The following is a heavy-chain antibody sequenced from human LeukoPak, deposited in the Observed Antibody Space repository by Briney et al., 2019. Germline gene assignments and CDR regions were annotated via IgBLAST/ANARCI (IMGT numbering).Heavy chain of an antibody. D-gene: IGHD1-26*01. J-gene: IGHJ4*02. CDR1: GGTFSSYA. Sequence: GASVKVSCKASGGTFSSYAISWVRQAPGQGLEWMGGIIPIFGTANYAQKFQGRVTITADESTSTAYMELSSLRSEDTAVYYCARETAPSGSHDYWAREPWSPSPQ. CDR2: IIPIFGTA. CDR3: ARETAPSGSHDY. V-gene: IGHV1-69*13.